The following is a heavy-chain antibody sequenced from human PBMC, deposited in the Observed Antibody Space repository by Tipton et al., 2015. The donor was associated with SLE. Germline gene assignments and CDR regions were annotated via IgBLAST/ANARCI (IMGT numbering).Heavy chain of an antibody. V-gene: IGHV4-30-2*01. CDR2: IYHSGST. J-gene: IGHJ4*02. CDR3: ARGGGSSHIAPLYYFDY. Sequence: LRLSCAVSGGSISSGGYSWSWIRQPPGKGLEWIGYIYHSGSTYYNPSLKSRVTISVDRSKNQFSLKLSSVTAADTAVYYCARGGGSSHIAPLYYFDYWGQGTLVTVSS. D-gene: IGHD6-13*01. CDR1: GGSISSGGYS.